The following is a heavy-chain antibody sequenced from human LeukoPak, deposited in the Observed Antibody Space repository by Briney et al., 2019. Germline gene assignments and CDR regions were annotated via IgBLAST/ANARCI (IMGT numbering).Heavy chain of an antibody. CDR2: INTDGSST. Sequence: PGGSLRLSCAASGFTFSSYWMHWVRQAPGKGLVWVSRINTDGSSTSYADSVKGRFTISRDNAKNTLYLQMNSLRAEDTAVYYCAKDPGGRYYYYMDVWGKGTTVTVSS. CDR3: AKDPGGRYYYYMDV. J-gene: IGHJ6*03. D-gene: IGHD4-23*01. CDR1: GFTFSSYW. V-gene: IGHV3-74*01.